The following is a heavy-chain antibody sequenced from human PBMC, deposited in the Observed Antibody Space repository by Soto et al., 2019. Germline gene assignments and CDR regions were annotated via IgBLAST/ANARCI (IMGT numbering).Heavy chain of an antibody. CDR2: ISYDGTNK. CDR1: GFTFSTYG. D-gene: IGHD3-22*01. CDR3: AKEDSDSVPYYPVSPGFDY. V-gene: IGHV3-30*18. J-gene: IGHJ4*02. Sequence: GGSLRLSCAASGFTFSTYGMHWVRQAPGKGLEWVAVISYDGTNKFYADSVKGRFTISRDNSKNMLFLQMNSLRAEDAAVYYCAKEDSDSVPYYPVSPGFDYCGPGTLVTVSS.